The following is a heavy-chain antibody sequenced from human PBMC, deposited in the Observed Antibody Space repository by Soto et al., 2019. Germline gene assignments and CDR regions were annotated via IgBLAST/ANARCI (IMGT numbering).Heavy chain of an antibody. CDR3: ANGGYAHGNSLAY. CDR1: GYRLTNYL. Sequence: EVQLVQSGAEVKKPGESLKISCKGSGYRLTNYLIAWERQMPGKGLAWTGIIYPGDSDTTYSPSYQGQVTISGDKSISTADPEWNSLNAPDNAMDYCANGGYAHGNSLAYWGQGTLVAVSS. CDR2: IYPGDSDT. V-gene: IGHV5-51*01. J-gene: IGHJ4*02. D-gene: IGHD1-7*01.